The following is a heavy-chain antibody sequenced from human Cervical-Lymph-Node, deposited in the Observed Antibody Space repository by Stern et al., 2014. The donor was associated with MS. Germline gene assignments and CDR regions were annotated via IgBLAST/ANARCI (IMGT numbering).Heavy chain of an antibody. J-gene: IGHJ4*02. V-gene: IGHV4-39*01. Sequence: QLQLQESGPGLVKPSETLSLTCTVSGGSISSSTYHWAWIRQPPGKGLEWIGNIYYSGFTYYNPSLKSRVTISVDMSKNQFSLKLSSVTAADTAIYYCARHDSVPRPSQLYSARDRGPGYFDYWGQGTLVTVSS. CDR1: GGSISSSTYH. CDR3: ARHDSVPRPSQLYSARDRGPGYFDY. D-gene: IGHD1-26*01. CDR2: IYYSGFT.